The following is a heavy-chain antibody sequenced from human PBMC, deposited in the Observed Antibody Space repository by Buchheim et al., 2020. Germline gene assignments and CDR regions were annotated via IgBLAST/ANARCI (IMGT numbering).Heavy chain of an antibody. V-gene: IGHV1-18*04. CDR1: GYTFTNFG. CDR3: AREEVLWFGESALDY. J-gene: IGHJ4*02. CDR2: ISGYNGNT. D-gene: IGHD3-10*01. Sequence: QVHLVQSGAEVKKPGASVKVSCKASGYTFTNFGITWVRQAPGEGLEWVGWISGYNGNTNYALKLKDRVTMNTDTSTSTVYMELRSLRPDDTAIYYCAREEVLWFGESALDYWGQGTL.